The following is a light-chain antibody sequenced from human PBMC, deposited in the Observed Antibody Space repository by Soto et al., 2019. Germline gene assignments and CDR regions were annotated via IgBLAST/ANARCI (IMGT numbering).Light chain of an antibody. J-gene: IGKJ5*01. CDR3: QHYGAAPIT. CDR1: QSVGGN. V-gene: IGKV3-20*01. CDR2: GAS. Sequence: EIVLTQSPGSLALSPGDRAPHSCRASQSVGGNVAWYQQIPGQPPKVLIFGASSRATGIADKFSGSGSGTDFTLTISRLEPADFALYYCQHYGAAPITFGQGTRLEIK.